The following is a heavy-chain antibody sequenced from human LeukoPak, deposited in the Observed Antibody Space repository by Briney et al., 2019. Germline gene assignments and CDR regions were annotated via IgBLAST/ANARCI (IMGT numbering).Heavy chain of an antibody. CDR1: GGTFSSYA. V-gene: IGHV1-69*13. D-gene: IGHD2-2*01. CDR3: ASNIVVVPAAMGGWFDP. CDR2: IIPIFGTA. J-gene: IGHJ5*02. Sequence: SVKVSCKASGGTFSSYAISWVRQAPGQGLEWMGGIIPIFGTANYAQKFQGRVTITADESTSTAYMELSSLRSEDTAVYYCASNIVVVPAAMGGWFDPWGHGTLVTVSS.